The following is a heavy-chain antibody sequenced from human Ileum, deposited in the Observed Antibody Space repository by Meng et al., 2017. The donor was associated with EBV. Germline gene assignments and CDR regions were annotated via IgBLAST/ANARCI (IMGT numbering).Heavy chain of an antibody. D-gene: IGHD3-10*01. CDR2: IFHPAST. V-gene: IGHV4-4*02. J-gene: IGHJ4*02. Sequence: QGRPQESGPGLVEPLGTLSLPCAVSGGSITSSNGLTWVRQPPGKGLEWIGEIFHPASTNYNPSLQSQITMSIDESKNQFSLKLYFVTAEDTAVYYCASRPPYNQGVSLEYWGQGTLVTVSS. CDR3: ASRPPYNQGVSLEY. CDR1: GGSITSSNG.